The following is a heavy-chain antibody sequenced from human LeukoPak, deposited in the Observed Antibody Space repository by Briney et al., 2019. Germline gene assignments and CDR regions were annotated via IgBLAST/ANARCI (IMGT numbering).Heavy chain of an antibody. V-gene: IGHV3-48*02. CDR3: ARSTVTPGY. CDR1: GFTLSSYS. CDR2: ISSSSRGTI. J-gene: IGHJ4*02. D-gene: IGHD4-17*01. Sequence: GGSLGLSCAASGFTLSSYSMNWVRQAPGKGLEWVSYISSSSRGTIFYADSVKGRFTISRDNAKNSLHLQMNSLRDEDTAVYYCARSTVTPGYWGQGTLVTVSS.